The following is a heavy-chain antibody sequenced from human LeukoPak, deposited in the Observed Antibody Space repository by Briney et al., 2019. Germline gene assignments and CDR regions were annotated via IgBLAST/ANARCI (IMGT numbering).Heavy chain of an antibody. D-gene: IGHD1-26*01. Sequence: SETLSLTCTVSGGSINSYYWSWIRQPPGKGLEWIGYIYYSGSTNYNPSLKSRVTISVDTSKNQFSLKLSSVTAAGTAVYYCAREEALGSGSFDYWGQGTLVTVSS. V-gene: IGHV4-59*01. CDR1: GGSINSYY. CDR3: AREEALGSGSFDY. CDR2: IYYSGST. J-gene: IGHJ4*02.